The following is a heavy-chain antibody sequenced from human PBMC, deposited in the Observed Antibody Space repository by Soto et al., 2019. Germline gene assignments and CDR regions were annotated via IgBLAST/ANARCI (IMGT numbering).Heavy chain of an antibody. CDR2: INPSGGST. D-gene: IGHD6-13*01. V-gene: IGHV1-46*03. Sequence: QVQLVQSGAEVKKPGASVKVSCKASGYTFTSYYMHWVRQAPGQGLEWMGIINPSGGSTTYAQKFQGRVTMTRDTSTSTVYMELSSLRSEDTAVYYCALPPTHGSSWYHFDYWGQGTLVTVSS. J-gene: IGHJ4*02. CDR1: GYTFTSYY. CDR3: ALPPTHGSSWYHFDY.